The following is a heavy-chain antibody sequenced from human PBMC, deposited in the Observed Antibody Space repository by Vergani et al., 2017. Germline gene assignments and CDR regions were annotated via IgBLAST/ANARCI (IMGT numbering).Heavy chain of an antibody. CDR2: INTNTGNP. V-gene: IGHV7-4-1*02. J-gene: IGHJ4*02. D-gene: IGHD3-3*01. CDR3: ARMSYETSLDY. Sequence: QVQLVQSGAEVKKPGSSVKVSCKASGYTFRNYAMNWVRQAPGQGLEWMGWINTNTGNPTYAQGFTGRFVFSLDTSVSTAYLQISSLKADDTAVYYCARMSYETSLDYLGQGTLVTVSS. CDR1: GYTFRNYA.